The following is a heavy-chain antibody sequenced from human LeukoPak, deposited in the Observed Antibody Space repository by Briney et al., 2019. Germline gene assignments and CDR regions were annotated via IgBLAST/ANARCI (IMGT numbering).Heavy chain of an antibody. D-gene: IGHD5-12*01. V-gene: IGHV3-30*02. CDR3: AKGEVATIKPFDY. CDR1: GFTFRSYG. Sequence: PGGSLRLSCAASGFTFRSYGMHWVRQAPGKGLEWVAFIRYDGSNKYYADSVKGRFTISRDNSKNTLYLQMNSLRAEDTAVYYCAKGEVATIKPFDYWGQGTLVTVSS. CDR2: IRYDGSNK. J-gene: IGHJ4*02.